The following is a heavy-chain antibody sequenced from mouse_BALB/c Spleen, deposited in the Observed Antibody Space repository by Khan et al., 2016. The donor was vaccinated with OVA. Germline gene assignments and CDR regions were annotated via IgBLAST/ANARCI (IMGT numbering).Heavy chain of an antibody. CDR3: TYSLLPSAMDY. CDR1: GFNIKDTY. Sequence: VQLQQSGAELVKPGASVKLSCTGSGFNIKDTYIHWVKKRPEQGLEWIGRIDTANGNNKYNPKVQGKATITADTSSNRAYLQLRSLTSEATAVYYCTYSLLPSAMDYWGQGTSVTVSS. D-gene: IGHD1-2*01. CDR2: IDTANGNN. J-gene: IGHJ4*01. V-gene: IGHV14-3*02.